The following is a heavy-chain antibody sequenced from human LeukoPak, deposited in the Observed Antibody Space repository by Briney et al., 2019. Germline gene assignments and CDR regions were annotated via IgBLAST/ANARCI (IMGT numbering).Heavy chain of an antibody. V-gene: IGHV1-46*01. J-gene: IGHJ4*02. CDR1: GYTFTRSY. Sequence: ASVKVSCKASGYTFTRSYIHWVRQAPGQGLEWMGVINPGGGSRNYAQKFQGRVTMTGDTSTSTVYMELSSLRSEDTAVYYCARAYDISGYYLGDYWGQGTLVTVSS. CDR2: INPGGGSR. CDR3: ARAYDISGYYLGDY. D-gene: IGHD3-22*01.